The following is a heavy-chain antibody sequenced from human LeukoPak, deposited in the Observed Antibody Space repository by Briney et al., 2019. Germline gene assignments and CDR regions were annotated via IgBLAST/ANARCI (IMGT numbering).Heavy chain of an antibody. V-gene: IGHV4-39*07. CDR1: GGSISSSSYY. J-gene: IGHJ4*02. Sequence: SETLSLTCTVSGGSISSSSYYWGWIRQPPGKGLEWIGSIYYSGSTYYNPSLKSRVTISVDTSKNQFSLKLSSVTAADTAVYYCARGLRRGLYWGQGTLVTVSS. CDR2: IYYSGST. CDR3: ARGLRRGLY. D-gene: IGHD3-10*01.